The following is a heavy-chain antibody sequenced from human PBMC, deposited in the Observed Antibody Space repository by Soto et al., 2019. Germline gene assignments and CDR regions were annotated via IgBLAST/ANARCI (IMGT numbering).Heavy chain of an antibody. CDR1: GITFSKAW. CDR2: IKSKIDGGTT. Sequence: EVQLVESGGGLVKPGGSLRLSCAASGITFSKAWMNWARQAPGKGLEWVGRIKSKIDGGTTDYAAPVNGRFTISRDESKNTLYLQMNSLKTEDTAVYYCTTYCSSTSCDSYYYHTMDVWGQGTTVTVSS. CDR3: TTYCSSTSCDSYYYHTMDV. D-gene: IGHD2-2*01. J-gene: IGHJ6*02. V-gene: IGHV3-15*07.